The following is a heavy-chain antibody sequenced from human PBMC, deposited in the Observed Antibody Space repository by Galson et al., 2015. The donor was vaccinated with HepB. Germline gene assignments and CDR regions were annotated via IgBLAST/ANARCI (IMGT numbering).Heavy chain of an antibody. CDR3: ATVLRRGSVPFGYYYYGMDV. V-gene: IGHV1-24*01. CDR2: FDPEDGET. J-gene: IGHJ6*02. D-gene: IGHD3-10*01. Sequence: SVKVSCKVSGYTLTELSMHWVRQAPGKGLEWMGGFDPEDGETIYAQKFQGRVTMTEDTSTDTAYMELSSLRSEDTAVYYCATVLRRGSVPFGYYYYGMDVWGQGTTVTVSS. CDR1: GYTLTELS.